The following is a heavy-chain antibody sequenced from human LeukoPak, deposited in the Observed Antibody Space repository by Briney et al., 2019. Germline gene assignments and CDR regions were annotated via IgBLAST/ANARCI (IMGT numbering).Heavy chain of an antibody. J-gene: IGHJ6*02. CDR2: IIPILGRT. Sequence: SVKVSCKASGGTFSSYAISWVRQAPGQGLEWMGRIIPILGRTNYAHKSQGRVTITADKSTSTAYMELSSLRSEDTAVYDCARDRAGIAAAGDRYYGMDGWGQGTTVTFSS. CDR3: ARDRAGIAAAGDRYYGMDG. D-gene: IGHD6-13*01. V-gene: IGHV1-69*04. CDR1: GGTFSSYA.